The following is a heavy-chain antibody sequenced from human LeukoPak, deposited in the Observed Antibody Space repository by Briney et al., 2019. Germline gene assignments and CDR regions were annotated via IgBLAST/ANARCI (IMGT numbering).Heavy chain of an antibody. J-gene: IGHJ4*02. Sequence: GGSLRLSCAASGFTFSSYSMNWVRQAPGKGLEWVSYISSSSSTIYYADSVKGRFTISRDNAKNSLYLQMNSLRAEDTAVYYCARDRGYSYGLLDYWGQGTLVTVSS. CDR2: ISSSSSTI. V-gene: IGHV3-48*01. CDR1: GFTFSSYS. CDR3: ARDRGYSYGLLDY. D-gene: IGHD5-18*01.